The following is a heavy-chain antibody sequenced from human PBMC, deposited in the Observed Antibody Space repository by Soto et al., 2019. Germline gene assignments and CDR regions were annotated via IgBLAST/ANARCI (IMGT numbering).Heavy chain of an antibody. Sequence: SVKVSCKASGGTFSSYAISWVRQAPGQGLEWMGGIIPIFGTANYAQKFQGRVAITADESTSTAYMELSSLRSEDTAVYYCARDLGVGKLLLPVSVWGQGTTVTVSS. CDR2: IIPIFGTA. CDR1: GGTFSSYA. J-gene: IGHJ6*02. V-gene: IGHV1-69*13. D-gene: IGHD2-21*01. CDR3: ARDLGVGKLLLPVSV.